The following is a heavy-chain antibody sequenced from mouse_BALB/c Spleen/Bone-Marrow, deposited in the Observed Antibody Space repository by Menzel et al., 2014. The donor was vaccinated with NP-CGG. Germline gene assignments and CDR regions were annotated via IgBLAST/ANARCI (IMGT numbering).Heavy chain of an antibody. J-gene: IGHJ3*01. CDR2: ISDGGTYT. CDR1: GFTFSDYY. CDR3: ARDKGGYYVGGFAY. V-gene: IGHV5-4*02. D-gene: IGHD2-3*01. Sequence: EVKLVESGGGLVKPGGSLKLSCAASGFTFSDYYMYWVRQTPEKRLEWVATISDGGTYTYYSDSAKGRFTISRDNARNNLYLQMSSLKSEDTAMYYCARDKGGYYVGGFAYWGQGTLVTVSA.